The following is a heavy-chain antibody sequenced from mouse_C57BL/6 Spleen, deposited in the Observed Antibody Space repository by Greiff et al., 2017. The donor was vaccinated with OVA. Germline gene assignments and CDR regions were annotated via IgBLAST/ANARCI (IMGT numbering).Heavy chain of an antibody. CDR3: ATGAFDD. CDR1: GYTFTTYP. CDR2: FHPYNDAT. D-gene: IGHD4-1*01. Sequence: VMLVESGAELVKPGASVKMSCKASGYTFTTYPLEWMKQNHGKSLEWIGNFHPYNDATKYNEKFKGKATLTVEKSSSTVYLELSRLTSDDSSVYFCATGAFDDWGQSTTLTVSS. V-gene: IGHV1-47*01. J-gene: IGHJ2*01.